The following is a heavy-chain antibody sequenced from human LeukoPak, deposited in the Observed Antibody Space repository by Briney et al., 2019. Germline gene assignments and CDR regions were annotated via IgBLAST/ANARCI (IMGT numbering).Heavy chain of an antibody. CDR1: GYTFTSYD. D-gene: IGHD3-3*02. J-gene: IGHJ3*02. V-gene: IGHV1-46*01. CDR2: INPSGGST. CDR3: ARGGFSNLPPLDAFDI. Sequence: GASVKVSCKASGYTFTSYDINWVRQATGQGLEWMGIINPSGGSTNYAQKFQGRVTMTRDTSTSTVYMEMSSLRSEDTAVYYCARGGFSNLPPLDAFDIWGQGTMVTVSS.